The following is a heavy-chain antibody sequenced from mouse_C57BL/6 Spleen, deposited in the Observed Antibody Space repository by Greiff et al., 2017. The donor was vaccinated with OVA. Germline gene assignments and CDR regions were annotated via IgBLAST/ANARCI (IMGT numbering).Heavy chain of an antibody. D-gene: IGHD1-1*01. CDR3: AREVTTVVAEGG. CDR2: IDPEDGET. CDR1: GFNIKDYY. V-gene: IGHV14-2*01. Sequence: EVQLQESGAELVKPGASVKLSCTASGFNIKDYYMHWVKQRTEQGLEWIGRIDPEDGETKYAPKFQGKATITADTSSNTAYLQLSSLTSEDSAVYFCAREVTTVVAEGGWGQGTTLTVSS. J-gene: IGHJ2*01.